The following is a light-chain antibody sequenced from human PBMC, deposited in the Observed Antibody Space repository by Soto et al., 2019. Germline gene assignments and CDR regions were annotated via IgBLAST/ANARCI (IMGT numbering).Light chain of an antibody. Sequence: DIQMTQSPSSLSASVGDRVTITCRSSQTISTFLHWFQQKPGKAPNLLIYDASSLQSGVPSRFSGSGSGTEFTLTISSLQPDDFATFYCQQYNSYPWTFGQGTKV. V-gene: IGKV1-16*01. CDR3: QQYNSYPWT. CDR1: QTISTF. J-gene: IGKJ1*01. CDR2: DAS.